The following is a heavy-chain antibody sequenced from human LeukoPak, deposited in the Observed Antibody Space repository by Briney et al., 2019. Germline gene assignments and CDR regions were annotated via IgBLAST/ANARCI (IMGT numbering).Heavy chain of an antibody. V-gene: IGHV3-11*01. CDR2: ISNIGSTI. CDR1: GFTFSDSY. Sequence: RGSLRLSSAASGFTFSDSYMSWIRQAPGKGLEWVSYISNIGSTIYYADSVKGRYTISRDNPKNSLYLQMNSLRAEDTTVYYCARDILWFGEDYWGQGTLVTVSS. J-gene: IGHJ4*02. CDR3: ARDILWFGEDY. D-gene: IGHD3-10*01.